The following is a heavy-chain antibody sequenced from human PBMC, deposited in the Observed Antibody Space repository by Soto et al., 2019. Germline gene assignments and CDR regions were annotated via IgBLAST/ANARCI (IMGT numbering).Heavy chain of an antibody. CDR1: GYTFTGYY. J-gene: IGHJ6*03. CDR3: ARGYCSGGSCHDYYMDV. D-gene: IGHD2-15*01. CDR2: INPNSGGT. Sequence: QVQLVQSGAEVKKPGASVKVSRKASGYTFTGYYMHWVRQAPGQGLEWMGWINPNSGGTNYAQKFQGWVTMTRDTSISTAYMELSRLRSDDTAVYYCARGYCSGGSCHDYYMDVWGKGTTVTVSS. V-gene: IGHV1-2*04.